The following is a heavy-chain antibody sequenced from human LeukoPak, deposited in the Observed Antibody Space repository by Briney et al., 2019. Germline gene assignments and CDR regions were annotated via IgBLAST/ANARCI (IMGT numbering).Heavy chain of an antibody. CDR1: GFTVSSNY. J-gene: IGHJ4*02. CDR2: IKQDGGEK. CDR3: ARRGYASGSYYYFDF. Sequence: PGGSLRLSCAASGFTVSSNYMSWVRQAPGKGLEWVANIKQDGGEKYYVDSVKGRFTISRDNAKNSLFLQMNSLRANDTAVYYCARRGYASGSYYYFDFWGQGTLVTVSS. D-gene: IGHD3-10*01. V-gene: IGHV3-7*01.